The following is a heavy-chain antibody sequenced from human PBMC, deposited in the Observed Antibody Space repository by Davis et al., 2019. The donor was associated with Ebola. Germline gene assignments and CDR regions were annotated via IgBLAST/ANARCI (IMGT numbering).Heavy chain of an antibody. D-gene: IGHD5-12*01. Sequence: GESLKISCAASGFTFTYYYMGWLRQDPGKGTEWVSYISGDSLYTNYADSVRGRLTISRDDAKNSLYMQMNSLRAEDTAVYYCARLFGDSGFDTNFDHLGQGTLVSVSS. CDR2: ISGDSLYT. CDR1: GFTFTYYY. CDR3: ARLFGDSGFDTNFDH. V-gene: IGHV3-11*03. J-gene: IGHJ4*02.